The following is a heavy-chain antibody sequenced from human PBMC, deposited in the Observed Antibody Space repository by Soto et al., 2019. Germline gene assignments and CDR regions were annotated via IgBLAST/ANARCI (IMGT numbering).Heavy chain of an antibody. Sequence: TLSLTCTVSGGSISSGDYYWSWIRQPPGKGLEWIGYIYYSGSTYYNPSLKSRVTISVDTSKNQFSLKLSSVTAADTAVYYCARANVVVTAIDFDYWGQGTLVTVSS. CDR3: ARANVVVTAIDFDY. V-gene: IGHV4-30-4*01. D-gene: IGHD2-21*02. CDR2: IYYSGST. J-gene: IGHJ4*02. CDR1: GGSISSGDYY.